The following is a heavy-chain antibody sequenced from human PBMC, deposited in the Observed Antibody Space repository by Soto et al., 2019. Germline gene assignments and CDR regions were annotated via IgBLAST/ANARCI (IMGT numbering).Heavy chain of an antibody. CDR1: GFRFSDYA. Sequence: GGSLRLSCAVSGFRFSDYAMNWVRQAPGKGLEWLSYISCSRSTIYYADSVKGRFAISRDDAKNSLYLQMNSLGDDDTAVYYCATDRYCCGGSCPLRSPDFWGQGTLVTVSS. V-gene: IGHV3-48*02. CDR2: ISCSRSTI. D-gene: IGHD2-15*01. J-gene: IGHJ4*02. CDR3: ATDRYCCGGSCPLRSPDF.